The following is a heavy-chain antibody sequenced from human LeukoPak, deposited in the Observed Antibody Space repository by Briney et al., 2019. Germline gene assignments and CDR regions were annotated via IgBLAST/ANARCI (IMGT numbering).Heavy chain of an antibody. J-gene: IGHJ4*02. CDR1: GFTFSSYS. V-gene: IGHV3-73*01. D-gene: IGHD4-17*01. CDR3: TSPKRYGDYGNDY. CDR2: IRSKANSYAT. Sequence: GGSLRLSCAASGFTFSSYSMNWVRQAPGKGLEWVGRIRSKANSYATAYAASVNGRFTISRNDSKNTAYLQLNSLKTEDTAMYYCTSPKRYGDYGNDYWGQGTLVTVSS.